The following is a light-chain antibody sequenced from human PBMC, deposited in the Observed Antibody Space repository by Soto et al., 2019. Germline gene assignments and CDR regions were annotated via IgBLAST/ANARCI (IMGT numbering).Light chain of an antibody. CDR3: QQYNTWHPKMA. Sequence: VVTQSPATLSVFPGETATLSCRASQSVSSDLAWYQQRPGQAPRLLIYGASTRATGIPARFRGSGSGTEFRLTISSLQSEDFATYYCQQYNTWHPKMAFGRGTKVEIK. V-gene: IGKV3-15*01. CDR2: GAS. J-gene: IGKJ1*01. CDR1: QSVSSD.